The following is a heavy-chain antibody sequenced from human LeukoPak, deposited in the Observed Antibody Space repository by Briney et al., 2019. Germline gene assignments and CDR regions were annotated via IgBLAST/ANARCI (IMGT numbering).Heavy chain of an antibody. J-gene: IGHJ6*02. CDR3: AKGDDSSRLIAVAGTQDTYYYYYYGMDV. CDR2: ISYDGSNK. CDR1: GFTFSSYG. V-gene: IGHV3-30*18. D-gene: IGHD6-19*01. Sequence: GGSLRLSCAASGFTFSSYGMHWVRQAPGKGLEWVAVISYDGSNKYYADSVKGRFTISRDNSKNTLYLQMNSLRAEDTAVYYCAKGDDSSRLIAVAGTQDTYYYYYYGMDVWGQGTTVTVSS.